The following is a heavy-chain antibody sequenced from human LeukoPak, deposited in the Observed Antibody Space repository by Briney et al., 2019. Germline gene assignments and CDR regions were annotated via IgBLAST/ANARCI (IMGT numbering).Heavy chain of an antibody. Sequence: ASVEVSCKASGYTFTSYGISWVRQAPGQGLEWMGWISAYNGDTNYAQKLQGRVTMTTDTSTSTAYMELRSLRSDDTAVYYCARDGTYCSSSSCVLDYWGQGTLVTVSS. CDR1: GYTFTSYG. D-gene: IGHD2-2*01. V-gene: IGHV1-18*01. J-gene: IGHJ4*02. CDR2: ISAYNGDT. CDR3: ARDGTYCSSSSCVLDY.